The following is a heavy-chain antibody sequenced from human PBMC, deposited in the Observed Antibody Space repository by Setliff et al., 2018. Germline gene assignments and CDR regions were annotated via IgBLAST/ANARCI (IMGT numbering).Heavy chain of an antibody. D-gene: IGHD3-3*01. CDR2: INPSGGST. J-gene: IGHJ5*02. V-gene: IGHV1-46*01. CDR3: ARGGIGFSEITIFGVALYWFDP. Sequence: ASVKVSCKASGYTFTRYYMHWVRQAPGQGLEWMGVINPSGGSTSYAQKFQGRVTMTRDTSTSTVYMELSSLRSEDTAVYYCARGGIGFSEITIFGVALYWFDPWGQGTLVTVSS. CDR1: GYTFTRYY.